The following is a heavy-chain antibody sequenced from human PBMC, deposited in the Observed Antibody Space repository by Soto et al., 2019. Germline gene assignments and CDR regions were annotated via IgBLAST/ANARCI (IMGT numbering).Heavy chain of an antibody. Sequence: PPETLSLTCAVSGDSISGIYFWAWMPQPPGKGLEWIGSIYHSGTTYYNPSLQSRLTISLHTSMNQFSLKLSSATAADSALYYCARTDSVGYYPYF. CDR2: IYHSGTT. D-gene: IGHD3-22*01. V-gene: IGHV4-38-2*01. J-gene: IGHJ4*01. CDR1: GDSISGIYF. CDR3: ARTDSVGYYPYF.